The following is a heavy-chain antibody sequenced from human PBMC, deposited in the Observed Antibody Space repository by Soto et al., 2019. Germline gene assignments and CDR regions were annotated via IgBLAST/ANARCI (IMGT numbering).Heavy chain of an antibody. D-gene: IGHD2-2*02. CDR3: GSGVTCNSCYISFGMDV. CDR2: IDPSDSYT. V-gene: IGHV5-10-1*01. J-gene: IGHJ6*02. Sequence: GESLKISCKGSGYSFTSYWISWLRQMPGKGLVWMGRIDPSDSYTNYSPSFQGHVTISADKSMSTAYLWWSSLEASDTAMYYCGSGVTCNSCYISFGMDVWGQGTKVTVYS. CDR1: GYSFTSYW.